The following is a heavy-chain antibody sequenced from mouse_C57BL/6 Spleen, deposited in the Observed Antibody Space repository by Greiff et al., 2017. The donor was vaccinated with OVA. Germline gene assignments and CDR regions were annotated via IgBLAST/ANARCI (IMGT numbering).Heavy chain of an antibody. J-gene: IGHJ2*01. CDR3: ARSRGNLDY. CDR1: GYTFTSYW. D-gene: IGHD2-1*01. V-gene: IGHV1-52*01. CDR2: IDPSDSET. Sequence: VQLQQPGAELVRPGSSVKLSCKASGYTFTSYWRHWVKQRPIQGLEWIGNIDPSDSETHYNQKFKDKATLTVDKSSSTAYMQLSSLTSEDSAVYYCARSRGNLDYWGQGTTLTVSS.